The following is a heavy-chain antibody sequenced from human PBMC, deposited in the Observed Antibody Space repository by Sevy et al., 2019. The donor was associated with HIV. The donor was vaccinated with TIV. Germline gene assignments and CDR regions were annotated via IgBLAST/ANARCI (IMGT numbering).Heavy chain of an antibody. CDR1: GFTFSSYG. Sequence: GGSLRLSCAASGFTFSSYGMHWVRQAPGKGLEWVAFIRYAGSHKYYADSVKGRFTISRDNSKNTLYLQMNSLRAEDTAVYYCAKDDYCSSTSCYLSSSWYAGYWGQGTLVTVSS. CDR2: IRYAGSHK. V-gene: IGHV3-30*02. CDR3: AKDDYCSSTSCYLSSSWYAGY. J-gene: IGHJ4*02. D-gene: IGHD2-2*01.